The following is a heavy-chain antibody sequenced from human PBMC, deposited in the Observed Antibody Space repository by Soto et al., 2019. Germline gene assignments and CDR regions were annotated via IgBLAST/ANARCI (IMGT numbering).Heavy chain of an antibody. D-gene: IGHD6-19*01. Sequence: QVQLVQSGAEVKKPGSSVKVSCKASGGTFSSYAISWVRQAPGQGLEWMGGIIPIFGTSNYAQKFQGRVTITADETTSTAYMELSSMRSEDTAVYYCARDGGSGHTGSAFDSWGQGTLVTVSS. J-gene: IGHJ4*02. CDR2: IIPIFGTS. V-gene: IGHV1-69*01. CDR1: GGTFSSYA. CDR3: ARDGGSGHTGSAFDS.